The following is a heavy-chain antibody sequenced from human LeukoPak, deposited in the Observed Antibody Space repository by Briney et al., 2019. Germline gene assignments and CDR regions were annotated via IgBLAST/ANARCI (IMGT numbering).Heavy chain of an antibody. CDR3: AKDQGYTYGHSFAY. D-gene: IGHD5-18*01. CDR1: GFTFGSYG. V-gene: IGHV3-30*18. J-gene: IGHJ4*02. CDR2: ISYDGSNE. Sequence: GGSLGLSCEASGFTFGSYGMHWVRQAPGKGLEWVALISYDGSNEYYGDSVKGRFTISRDNSKSTLYLQMNSLRAEDTAVYYCAKDQGYTYGHSFAYWGQGTLVTVSS.